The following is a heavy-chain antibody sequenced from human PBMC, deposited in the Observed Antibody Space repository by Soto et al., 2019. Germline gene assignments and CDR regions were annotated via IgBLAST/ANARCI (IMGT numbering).Heavy chain of an antibody. CDR1: GFTVSSYS. CDR2: ISSSSTYI. CDR3: ARDNAWFSWDAGNCPGWYFDH. V-gene: IGHV3-21*01. D-gene: IGHD2-15*01. J-gene: IGHJ2*01. Sequence: AGSLSLSCGASGFTVSSYSMNWVRQAPGRGLEWVSSISSSSTYIHYADPMKGRFTISRNNSNNSLHLLMNSLRVEDTAVYYSARDNAWFSWDAGNCPGWYFDHWGRGTLVTVSS.